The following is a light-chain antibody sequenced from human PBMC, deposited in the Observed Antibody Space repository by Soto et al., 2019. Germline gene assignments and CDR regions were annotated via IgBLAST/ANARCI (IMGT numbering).Light chain of an antibody. J-gene: IGKJ1*01. V-gene: IGKV3-20*01. Sequence: EIALTQSPGTLSLSPGERATLSCRASQSVSSSYLAWYQQKPGQAPRLLIYGASSRATGIPDRFSGSGSGTDFTLTISRLEPEDFAVYYCHQYDSWTFGQGTKVDIK. CDR3: HQYDSWT. CDR2: GAS. CDR1: QSVSSSY.